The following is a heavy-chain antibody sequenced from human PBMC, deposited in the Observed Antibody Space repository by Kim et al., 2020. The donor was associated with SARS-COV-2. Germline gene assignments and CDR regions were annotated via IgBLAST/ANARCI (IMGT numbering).Heavy chain of an antibody. CDR1: GFTFSSYG. J-gene: IGHJ4*02. CDR3: ARDPPRGKVGNAITMIPPAADGY. CDR2: IWYDGSNK. V-gene: IGHV3-33*01. D-gene: IGHD3-22*01. Sequence: GGSLRLSCAASGFTFSSYGMHWVRQAPGKGLEWVAVIWYDGSNKYYADSVKGRFTISRDNSKNTLYLQMNSLRAEDTAVYYCARDPPRGKVGNAITMIPPAADGYWGQGTLVTVSS.